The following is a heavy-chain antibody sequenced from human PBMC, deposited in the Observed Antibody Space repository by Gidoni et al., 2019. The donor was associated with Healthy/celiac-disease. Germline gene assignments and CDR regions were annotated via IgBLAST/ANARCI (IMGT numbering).Heavy chain of an antibody. Sequence: QVQLVESGGGVVQPGRSLRLSCAASGFTFSSYGMHWFRQAPGKGLEWVAVIWYDGSNKYYADAVKGRFTISRDNSKNTLYLQMNSLRAEDTAVYYCARGEGAADYYYYGMDVWGQGTTVTVSS. CDR3: ARGEGAADYYYYGMDV. V-gene: IGHV3-33*01. CDR2: IWYDGSNK. J-gene: IGHJ6*02. CDR1: GFTFSSYG. D-gene: IGHD6-25*01.